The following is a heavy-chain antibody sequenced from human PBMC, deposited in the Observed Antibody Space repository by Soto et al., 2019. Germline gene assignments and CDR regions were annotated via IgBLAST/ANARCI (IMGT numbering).Heavy chain of an antibody. CDR3: ASPKIAFYNWFDP. V-gene: IGHV4-39*01. J-gene: IGHJ5*02. Sequence: TLSLSCNVSGGSISSSSYYWGWIRQPPGKGLEWIGSIYYSGSTYYNPSLKSRVTISVDTSKNQFSLKLSSVTAADTAVYYCASPKIAFYNWFDPWGRGTLVTVSS. D-gene: IGHD3-3*02. CDR2: IYYSGST. CDR1: GGSISSSSYY.